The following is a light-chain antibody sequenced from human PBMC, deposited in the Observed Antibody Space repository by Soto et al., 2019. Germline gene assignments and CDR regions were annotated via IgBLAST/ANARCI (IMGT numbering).Light chain of an antibody. CDR3: QQYGSLSWT. Sequence: EIVLTQSPGTLSLSPGERATLSCRASQSVSSRDLAWYQQKPGQAPRLLIYATSSRAAGIPDRFSGSGSGTDFTLTISRLEPEDFAVYYCQQYGSLSWTFGQGTKVEIK. J-gene: IGKJ1*01. CDR1: QSVSSRD. V-gene: IGKV3-20*01. CDR2: ATS.